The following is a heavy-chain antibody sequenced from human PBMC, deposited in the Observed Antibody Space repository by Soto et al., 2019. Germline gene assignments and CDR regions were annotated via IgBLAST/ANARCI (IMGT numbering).Heavy chain of an antibody. CDR1: GYTFTSYG. CDR3: AGDPGPCGSGGSCFLWFDP. J-gene: IGHJ5*02. CDR2: ISAYNGNT. D-gene: IGHD2-15*01. V-gene: IGHV1-18*04. Sequence: QVQLVQSGAEVKKPGASVKVSCKASGYTFTSYGISWVRQAPGQGLEWMGWISAYNGNTNYAQKLQGRVTMTTDTASDTAYMERRRLRSDDTAVYYGAGDPGPCGSGGSCFLWFDPWGKGTRVTVSS.